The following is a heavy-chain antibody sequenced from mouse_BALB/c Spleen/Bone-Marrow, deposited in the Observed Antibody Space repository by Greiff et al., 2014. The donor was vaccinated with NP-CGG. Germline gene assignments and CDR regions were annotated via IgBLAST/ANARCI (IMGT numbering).Heavy chain of an antibody. J-gene: IGHJ2*01. V-gene: IGHV7-3*02. D-gene: IGHD2-4*01. CDR2: IRNKANGYTT. CDR3: ARGYYDDY. Sequence: EVQRVESGGGLVQPGGSLRLSCAPSGFTFTDYFMTWVRQPPGKALEWLGFIRNKANGYTTEYSASVKGRFTISRNNSQSILYLQMNTLRAEDSATYYCARGYYDDYWGQGTTLTVSS. CDR1: GFTFTDYF.